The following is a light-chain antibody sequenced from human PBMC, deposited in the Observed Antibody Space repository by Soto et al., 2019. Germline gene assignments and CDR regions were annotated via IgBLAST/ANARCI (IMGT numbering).Light chain of an antibody. Sequence: DIQMTQSPSAMSASVGAPVPITCRASQGISNYLAWFQQKPGKVPERLIFGASSLQSGVPSRFSGRGYGTEFTLTISSLQPDDSATYYCQQYESYSWTFGQGTKVDIK. CDR3: QQYESYSWT. CDR1: QGISNY. J-gene: IGKJ1*01. CDR2: GAS. V-gene: IGKV1-17*03.